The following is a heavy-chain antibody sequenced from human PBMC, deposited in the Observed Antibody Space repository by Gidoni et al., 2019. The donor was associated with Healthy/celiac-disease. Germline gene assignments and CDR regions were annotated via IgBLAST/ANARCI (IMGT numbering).Heavy chain of an antibody. V-gene: IGHV3-7*01. CDR3: ARDYYDFLSGYYSLGYYYYYMDV. J-gene: IGHJ6*03. D-gene: IGHD3-3*01. CDR1: GFTFSSYW. CDR2: IKQDGSEK. Sequence: EVQLVESGGGLVQPGGSLRLSCAASGFTFSSYWMSWVRQAPGKGLEWVANIKQDGSEKYYVDSVKGRFTISRDNAKNSLYLQMNSLRAEDTAVYYCARDYYDFLSGYYSLGYYYYYMDVWGKGTTVTVSS.